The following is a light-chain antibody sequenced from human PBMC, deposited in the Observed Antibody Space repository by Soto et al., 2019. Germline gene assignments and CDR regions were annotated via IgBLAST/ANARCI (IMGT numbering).Light chain of an antibody. CDR1: QSISSW. V-gene: IGKV1-5*01. CDR3: QQYNSYSET. CDR2: DAS. J-gene: IGKJ1*01. Sequence: DVRMTQSPSALSASVGDRVTITCRASQSISSWSAWYQQKPGKAPKLLIYDASSLESGVPSRFSGSGSGTEFTLTISSLQPDDFATYYCQQYNSYSETFRQVTKVDIK.